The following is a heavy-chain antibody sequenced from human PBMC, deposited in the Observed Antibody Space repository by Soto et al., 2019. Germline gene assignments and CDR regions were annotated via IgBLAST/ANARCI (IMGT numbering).Heavy chain of an antibody. CDR2: INHSGST. CDR1: GGSFSGYY. J-gene: IGHJ3*02. CDR3: ARVVWGGVVVVAATHGTSAFDI. D-gene: IGHD2-15*01. Sequence: SETLSLTCAVYGGSFSGYYWSWIRQPPGKGLEWIGEINHSGSTNYNPSLKSRVTISVDTSKNQFSLKLSSVTAADTAVYYCARVVWGGVVVVAATHGTSAFDIWGQGTMVTVSS. V-gene: IGHV4-34*01.